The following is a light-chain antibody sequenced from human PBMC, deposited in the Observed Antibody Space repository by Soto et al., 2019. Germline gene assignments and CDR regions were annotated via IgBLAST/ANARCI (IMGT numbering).Light chain of an antibody. CDR2: XAS. CDR3: QHYYSSPLT. V-gene: IGKV4-1*01. CDR1: QRVIXSPESKNN. J-gene: IGKJ4*01. Sequence: EIVMTQSPHSLAAHLGERTTINCKSLQRVIXSPESKNNLARYQQTPGKPPNVLXKXASTRESGFHDRSSGSGSGTDFTLTISSLRAEDVVVYYCQHYYSSPLTFGGGTKVDI.